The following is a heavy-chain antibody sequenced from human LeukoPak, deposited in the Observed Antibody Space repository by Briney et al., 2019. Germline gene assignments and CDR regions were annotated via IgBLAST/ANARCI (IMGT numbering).Heavy chain of an antibody. CDR1: GFTFCSYS. V-gene: IGHV3-48*02. Sequence: QPGGSLRLSCAASGFTFCSYSMNWVRQAPGKGLEWVSYISSSSSTIYYADSVKGRFTISRDNAKNPLFLQMDSLRDEDTAVYYCARGALDFDYWGQGTLVTVSS. CDR2: ISSSSSTI. CDR3: ARGALDFDY. J-gene: IGHJ4*02.